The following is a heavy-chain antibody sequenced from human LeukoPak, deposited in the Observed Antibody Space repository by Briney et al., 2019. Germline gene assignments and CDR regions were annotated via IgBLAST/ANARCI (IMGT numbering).Heavy chain of an antibody. J-gene: IGHJ4*02. Sequence: SETLSLTRTVSGGSVSSGSYYWSWIRQPPGKGLEWIGYIYYSGSTNYNPSLKSRVTISVDTSKNQFSLKPSSVTAADTAVYYCARGAVVTATIDYWGQGTLVTVSS. CDR1: GGSVSSGSYY. D-gene: IGHD2-21*02. CDR3: ARGAVVTATIDY. V-gene: IGHV4-61*01. CDR2: IYYSGST.